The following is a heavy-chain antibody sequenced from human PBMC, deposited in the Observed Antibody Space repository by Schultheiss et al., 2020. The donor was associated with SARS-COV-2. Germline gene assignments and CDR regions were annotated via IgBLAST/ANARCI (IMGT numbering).Heavy chain of an antibody. Sequence: SETLSLTCAVSGGSISSGGYSWSWIRQPPGKGLEWIGYIYHSGSTYYNPSLKSRVTISVDTSKNQFSLKLSSVTAADTAVYYCARFEYSSCYGLDYWGQGTLVTVSS. CDR1: GGSISSGGYS. V-gene: IGHV4-30-2*01. D-gene: IGHD6-6*01. CDR2: IYHSGST. CDR3: ARFEYSSCYGLDY. J-gene: IGHJ4*02.